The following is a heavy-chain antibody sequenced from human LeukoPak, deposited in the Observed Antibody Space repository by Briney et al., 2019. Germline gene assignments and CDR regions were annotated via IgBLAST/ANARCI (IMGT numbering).Heavy chain of an antibody. CDR1: GFTFSSYG. CDR3: AKDFSGDSSGYYYFDY. D-gene: IGHD3-22*01. V-gene: IGHV3-30*18. J-gene: IGHJ4*02. CDR2: ISYDGSNK. Sequence: PGRSLRLSCAASGFTFSSYGMHWVRQAPGKGLEWVAVISYDGSNKYYADSVKGRFTISRDNSKNTLYLQMNSLRAEDTAVYYCAKDFSGDSSGYYYFDYWGQGTLVTVSS.